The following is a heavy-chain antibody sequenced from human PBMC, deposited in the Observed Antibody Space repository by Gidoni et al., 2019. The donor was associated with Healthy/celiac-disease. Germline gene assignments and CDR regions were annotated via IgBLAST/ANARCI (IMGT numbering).Heavy chain of an antibody. CDR1: GGSISSSSYY. Sequence: QLQLQESGPGLVKPSETLSLTGTVSGGSISSSSYYWGWIRQPPGKGLEWIGSIYYGGSTYYHPSLKSRVTISVDTSKNQFSLKLSSVTAADTAVYYCARHADCSSTSCYENWFDPWGQGTLVTASS. CDR3: ARHADCSSTSCYENWFDP. CDR2: IYYGGST. J-gene: IGHJ5*02. V-gene: IGHV4-39*01. D-gene: IGHD2-2*01.